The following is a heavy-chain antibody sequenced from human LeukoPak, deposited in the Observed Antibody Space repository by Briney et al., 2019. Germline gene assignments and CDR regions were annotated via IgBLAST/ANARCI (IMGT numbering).Heavy chain of an antibody. CDR1: GGSFSGYY. V-gene: IGHV4-34*01. Sequence: SETLSLTCAVYGGSFSGYYWSWIRQPPGKGLEWIGEINHSGSTYYNPSLKSRVTISVDTSKNQFSLKLSSVTAADTAVYYCASHIVVVPAANWFDPWGQGTLVTVSS. CDR3: ASHIVVVPAANWFDP. D-gene: IGHD2-2*01. CDR2: INHSGST. J-gene: IGHJ5*02.